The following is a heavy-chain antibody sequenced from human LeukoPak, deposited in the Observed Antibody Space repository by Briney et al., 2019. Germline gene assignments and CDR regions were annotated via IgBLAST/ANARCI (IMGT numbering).Heavy chain of an antibody. CDR3: ARAYSGYDGFDY. V-gene: IGHV4-31*03. D-gene: IGHD5-12*01. CDR2: IYYSGST. Sequence: PSQTLSLTCTVSGGSISNGGYYWSWIRQHRGKGLEWIGYIYYSGSTYYNPSLKSRVTISVDTSKNQFSLKLSSVTAADTAVYYCARAYSGYDGFDYWGQGTLVTVSS. CDR1: GGSISNGGYY. J-gene: IGHJ4*02.